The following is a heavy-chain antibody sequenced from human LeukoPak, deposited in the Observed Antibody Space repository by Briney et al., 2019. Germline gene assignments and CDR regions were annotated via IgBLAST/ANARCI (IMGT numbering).Heavy chain of an antibody. J-gene: IGHJ5*02. CDR2: MNPNSGNT. Sequence: GASVEVSCKASGYTFTSYDINWVRQATGQGREWMGWMNPNSGNTGYAQKFQGRVTMTRNTSISTAYMELSSLRSEDTAVYYCARSQTIASRLIRSRGFDPWGQGTLVTVSS. CDR3: ARSQTIASRLIRSRGFDP. D-gene: IGHD6-6*01. CDR1: GYTFTSYD. V-gene: IGHV1-8*01.